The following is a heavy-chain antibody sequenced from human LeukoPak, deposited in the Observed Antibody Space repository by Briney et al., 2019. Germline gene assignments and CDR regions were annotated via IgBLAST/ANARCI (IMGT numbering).Heavy chain of an antibody. CDR1: GGSVSSYY. CDR2: INHSVST. J-gene: IGHJ6*03. D-gene: IGHD2-2*01. Sequence: SETLSLTCSLSGGSVSSYYWSWIRQPPGKGLEWIGEINHSVSTNYNPPLKSQVTISVDTSNNQFSLKPSSVTAADMAVYYWARGRTGYHLLPTKKDYSYNYMDVWDKGTTVTVSS. V-gene: IGHV4-34*01. CDR3: ARGRTGYHLLPTKKDYSYNYMDV.